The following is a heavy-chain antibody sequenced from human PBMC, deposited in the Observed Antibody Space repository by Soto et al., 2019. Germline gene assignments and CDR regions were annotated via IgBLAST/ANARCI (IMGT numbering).Heavy chain of an antibody. V-gene: IGHV3-33*01. CDR3: ARGPPGYSGYDLDYYGMDV. Sequence: GGSLRLSCAASGFTFSSYGMHWVRQAPGKELEWVAVIWYDGSNKYYADSVKGRFTISRDNSKDTLYLQMNSLRAEDTAVYYCARGPPGYSGYDLDYYGMDVWGQGTTVTVSS. J-gene: IGHJ6*02. D-gene: IGHD5-12*01. CDR2: IWYDGSNK. CDR1: GFTFSSYG.